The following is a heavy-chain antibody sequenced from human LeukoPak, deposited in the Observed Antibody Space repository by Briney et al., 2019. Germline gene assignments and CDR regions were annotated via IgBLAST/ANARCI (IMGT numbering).Heavy chain of an antibody. CDR3: ARARGVCTNGVCYRAYYFDY. D-gene: IGHD2-8*01. CDR1: GGSISSYY. J-gene: IGHJ4*02. V-gene: IGHV4-4*07. CDR2: IYTSGST. Sequence: SETLSLTCTVSGGSISSYYWSWIRQPAGKGPEWIGRIYTSGSTNYNPSLKSRVTMSVDTSKNQFSLKLSSVTAADTAVYYCARARGVCTNGVCYRAYYFDYWGQGTLVTVSS.